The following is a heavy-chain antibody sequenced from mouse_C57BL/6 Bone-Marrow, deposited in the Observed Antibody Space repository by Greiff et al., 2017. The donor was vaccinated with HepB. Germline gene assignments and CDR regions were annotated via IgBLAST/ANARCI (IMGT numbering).Heavy chain of an antibody. CDR1: GYTFTSYG. CDR3: ARKGITTVVAKGFAY. V-gene: IGHV1-81*01. D-gene: IGHD1-1*01. CDR2: IYPRSGNT. Sequence: QVQLQQSGAELARPGASVKLYCKASGYTFTSYGISWVKQRTGQGLEWIGEIYPRSGNTYYNEKFKGKATLTADKSSSTAYMELRSLTSEDSAVYFCARKGITTVVAKGFAYWGQGTLVTVSA. J-gene: IGHJ3*01.